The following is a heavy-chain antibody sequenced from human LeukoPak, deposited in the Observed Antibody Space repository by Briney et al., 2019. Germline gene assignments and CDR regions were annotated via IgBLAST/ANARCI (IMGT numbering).Heavy chain of an antibody. CDR3: VKVVIRYYDSSKYDY. D-gene: IGHD3-22*01. CDR1: GFTFSSYA. CDR2: ISSNGGST. J-gene: IGHJ4*02. Sequence: PGGSLRLSCSASGFTFSSYAMHWVREAPGKGLEYVSAISSNGGSTYYADSVKGRFTISRDNSKNTLYLQMSSLRAEDTAVYYCVKVVIRYYDSSKYDYWGQGTLVTVSS. V-gene: IGHV3-64D*06.